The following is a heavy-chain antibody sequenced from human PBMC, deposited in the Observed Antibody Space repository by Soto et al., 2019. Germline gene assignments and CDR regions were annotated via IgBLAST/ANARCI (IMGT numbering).Heavy chain of an antibody. CDR1: GYTISSYG. Sequence: ASVKGSCKASGYTISSYGRHWVLQDPGQRLEWMVWINAGNGNTKYSQKFQGRVTITRDTSASTAYMELSSLRSEDPAVYYCARATSWYNFDYWGQGTLVTVSS. CDR3: ARATSWYNFDY. J-gene: IGHJ4*02. V-gene: IGHV1-3*01. D-gene: IGHD6-13*01. CDR2: INAGNGNT.